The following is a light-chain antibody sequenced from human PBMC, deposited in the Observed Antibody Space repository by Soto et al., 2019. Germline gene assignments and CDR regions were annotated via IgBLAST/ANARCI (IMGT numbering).Light chain of an antibody. V-gene: IGKV3-11*01. CDR1: QSVTNY. CDR2: DAS. CDR3: QQRLNWPPG. Sequence: EIFLTQSPDPLSLSPGERATLTCRASQSVTNYIAWYQQRPGQAPRLLIYDASNRATGVPARFSGSRSGTDFTLTISDLEPADFGLYYCQQRLNWPPGFGQGTKVDIK. J-gene: IGKJ1*01.